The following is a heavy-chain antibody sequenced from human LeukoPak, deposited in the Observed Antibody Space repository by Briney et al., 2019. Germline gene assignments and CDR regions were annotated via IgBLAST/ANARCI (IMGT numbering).Heavy chain of an antibody. J-gene: IGHJ4*02. D-gene: IGHD3-9*01. Sequence: GGSLRLSCAASGFTFSDYYMSWIRQAPGKGLEWVSYISSSGSTIYYADSVKGRFTISRDNAKNSLYLQMNSLRAEDTALYYCARAHDYYDILTGSDYWGQGTLVTVSS. V-gene: IGHV3-11*01. CDR1: GFTFSDYY. CDR3: ARAHDYYDILTGSDY. CDR2: ISSSGSTI.